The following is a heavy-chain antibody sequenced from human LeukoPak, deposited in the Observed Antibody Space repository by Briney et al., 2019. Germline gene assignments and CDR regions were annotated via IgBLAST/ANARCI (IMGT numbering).Heavy chain of an antibody. V-gene: IGHV1-69*05. D-gene: IGHD3-9*01. CDR2: IIPTFGTA. CDR1: GGTFSSYA. J-gene: IGHJ6*02. Sequence: ASVKVSCKASGGTFSSYAISWVRQAPGQGLEWMGGIIPTFGTANYAQKFQGRVTMTTDTSTSTAYMELRSLRSDDTAVYYCARDREYFDYYGMDVWGQGTTVTVSS. CDR3: ARDREYFDYYGMDV.